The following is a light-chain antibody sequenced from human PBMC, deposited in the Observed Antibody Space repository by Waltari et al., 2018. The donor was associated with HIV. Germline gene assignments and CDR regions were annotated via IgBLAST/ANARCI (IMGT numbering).Light chain of an antibody. CDR2: DVS. CDR3: CSYAGSSTWV. Sequence: QSALTQPASVSGSPGPSITISCPGTSSDVGGYNYVSWYQQHPGKAPKLMIYDVSKRPSGVSNRFSGSKSGNTASLTISGLQAEDEADYYCCSYAGSSTWVFGGGTKLTVL. V-gene: IGLV2-23*02. CDR1: SSDVGGYNY. J-gene: IGLJ3*02.